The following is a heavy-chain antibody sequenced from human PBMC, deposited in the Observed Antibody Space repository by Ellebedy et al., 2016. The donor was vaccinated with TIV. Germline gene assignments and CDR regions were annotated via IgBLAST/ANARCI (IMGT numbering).Heavy chain of an antibody. CDR1: GFNFNSYS. V-gene: IGHV3-21*01. CDR3: AREGTMIALEVFYFDY. D-gene: IGHD3-22*01. CDR2: ISSSSSYI. Sequence: PGGSLRLSCAASGFNFNSYSMNWVRQAPGKGLEWVSSISSSSSYIYYADSVKGRFTISRDNAKNSLYLQMNSLRAEDTAVYYCAREGTMIALEVFYFDYWGQGTLVTVSS. J-gene: IGHJ4*02.